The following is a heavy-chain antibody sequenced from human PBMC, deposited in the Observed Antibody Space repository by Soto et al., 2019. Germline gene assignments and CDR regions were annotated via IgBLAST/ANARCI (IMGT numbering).Heavy chain of an antibody. CDR2: INAGNGNT. CDR3: ARDPRVYDFWSGYNWFDP. J-gene: IGHJ5*02. V-gene: IGHV1-3*01. CDR1: GYTFTSNG. Sequence: QVQLMQSGAEVKKPGASVKVSCKASGYTFTSNGIHWVRQAPGQRLEWMGWINAGNGNTEYSQKFQGRVTIIRDTSATTAYMEQRILKSEDTAVYYCARDPRVYDFWSGYNWFDPWGQGTLVTVSS. D-gene: IGHD3-3*01.